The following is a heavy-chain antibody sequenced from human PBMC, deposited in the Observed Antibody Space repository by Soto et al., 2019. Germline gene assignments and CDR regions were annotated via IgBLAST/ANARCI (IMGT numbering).Heavy chain of an antibody. J-gene: IGHJ4*02. V-gene: IGHV1-69*01. CDR3: ARGWGYDSNDYYYAY. D-gene: IGHD3-22*01. Sequence: QVQLVQSGAEVRKPGSSVKVSYKASGGTFSRHAISWVRQAPGQGLEWMGGIIPIFGTANHAQKFQGRVTIIADESTSTVYMELSSLRSEDTAMYYGARGWGYDSNDYYYAYWGQGTLVIVSS. CDR2: IIPIFGTA. CDR1: GGTFSRHA.